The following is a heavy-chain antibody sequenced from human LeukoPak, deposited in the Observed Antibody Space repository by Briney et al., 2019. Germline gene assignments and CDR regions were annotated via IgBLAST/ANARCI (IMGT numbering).Heavy chain of an antibody. CDR2: IRDNSDTI. CDR3: ARSTGSYYS. Sequence: GGSLRLSCAASGFTFSRDSMKWARQAPGEGLEWVSYIRDNSDTIYYADSVKGRFTISRDNAKNSLYLQMDSLRAEDTAVYYCARSTGSYYSWGQGTLVTVSS. J-gene: IGHJ4*02. CDR1: GFTFSRDS. D-gene: IGHD1-26*01. V-gene: IGHV3-48*01.